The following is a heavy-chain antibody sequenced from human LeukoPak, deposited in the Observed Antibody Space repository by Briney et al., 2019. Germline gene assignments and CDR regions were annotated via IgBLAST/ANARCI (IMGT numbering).Heavy chain of an antibody. CDR3: ARVSGRVEY. CDR2: IYHSGST. J-gene: IGHJ4*02. V-gene: IGHV4-38-2*01. CDR1: GYSISSGYY. D-gene: IGHD3-10*01. Sequence: SETLSLTCAVSGYSISSGYYWGWIRQPPGKGLEWIGSIYHSGSTYYNPSLKSRVTISVDTSKNQFSLKLSSVTAADTAVYYCARVSGRVEYWGQGTLVTVSS.